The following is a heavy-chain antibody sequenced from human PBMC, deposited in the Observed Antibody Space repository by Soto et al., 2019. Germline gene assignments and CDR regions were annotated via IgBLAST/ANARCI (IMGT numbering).Heavy chain of an antibody. CDR2: IIPIFGTA. D-gene: IGHD6-19*01. V-gene: IGHV1-69*12. J-gene: IGHJ4*02. Sequence: QVQLVQSGAEVKKPGYSVKVSCKASGGTFSSYAISWVRQAPGQGLEWMGGIIPIFGTANYAQKFQGRVRITADDSTSTAYMELGSLRSEDTAVYYCATSERSQWLATFDYWGQGTLVTVSS. CDR1: GGTFSSYA. CDR3: ATSERSQWLATFDY.